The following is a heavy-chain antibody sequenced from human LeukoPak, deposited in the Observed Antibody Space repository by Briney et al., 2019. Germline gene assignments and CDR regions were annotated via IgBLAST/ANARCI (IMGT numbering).Heavy chain of an antibody. Sequence: GGSLRLSCAASGFTFSSYAMSWVRQAPGKGLEWVSAISGSGGSTYYADSVKGRFTISRDNSKNTLYLQMNSLRAEDTAVYYCAKDRSLAVAGTNHFDYWGQGTLVTVSS. J-gene: IGHJ4*02. CDR3: AKDRSLAVAGTNHFDY. D-gene: IGHD6-19*01. CDR1: GFTFSSYA. V-gene: IGHV3-23*01. CDR2: ISGSGGST.